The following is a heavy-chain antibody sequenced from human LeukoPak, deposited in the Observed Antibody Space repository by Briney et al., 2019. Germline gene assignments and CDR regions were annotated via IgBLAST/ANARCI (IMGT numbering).Heavy chain of an antibody. V-gene: IGHV3-21*01. CDR1: GFTFSSYS. D-gene: IGHD3-10*01. J-gene: IGHJ4*02. CDR2: ISSSSSYI. Sequence: GGSLRLSCAASGFTFSSYSMNWVRQAPGKGLEWVSSISSSSSYIYYADSVRGRFTISRDNAKNSLYLQMNSLRAEDTAVYYCARRRRTGSGSYTDYWGQGTLVTVSS. CDR3: ARRRRTGSGSYTDY.